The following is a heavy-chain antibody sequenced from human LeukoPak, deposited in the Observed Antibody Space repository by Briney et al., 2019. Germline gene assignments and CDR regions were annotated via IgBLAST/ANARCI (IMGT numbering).Heavy chain of an antibody. Sequence: ASVKVSCKASGYTFTSYGISWVRQAPGQGLEWMGVIAPSSGTTSYAQKFQGRVTMTRDTSTSTLYMELSSLTSEDTAAYYCARAIGEYQLLYADYWGQGTLVTVSS. D-gene: IGHD2-2*02. CDR2: IAPSSGTT. V-gene: IGHV1-46*01. CDR3: ARAIGEYQLLYADY. CDR1: GYTFTSYG. J-gene: IGHJ4*02.